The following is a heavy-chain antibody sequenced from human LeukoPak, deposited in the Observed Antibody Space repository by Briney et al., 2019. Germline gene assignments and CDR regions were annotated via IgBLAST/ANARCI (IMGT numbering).Heavy chain of an antibody. J-gene: IGHJ4*02. CDR1: GGSISSYY. CDR2: IYYSGST. Sequence: SETLSLTCTVSGGSISSYYWSWIRQPPGKGLEWIGYIYYSGSTNYNPSLKSRVTISVDTSKNQFSLKLSSVTAADTAVYYCARHASRYSSSWYGYWGQGTLVTVSS. V-gene: IGHV4-59*08. D-gene: IGHD6-13*01. CDR3: ARHASRYSSSWYGY.